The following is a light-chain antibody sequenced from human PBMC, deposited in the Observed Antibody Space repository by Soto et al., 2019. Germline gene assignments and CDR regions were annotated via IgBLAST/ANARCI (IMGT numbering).Light chain of an antibody. CDR1: QSVLYSSNNKNY. Sequence: DIVMTQSPDSLGVSLGERATINCKSSQSVLYSSNNKNYLAWYQQKPGQPPKLLIYWASTRESGVPDRFSGSGSETDFTLTISSLQAEDVAVYYCQQYYSTPLTFGGGTKVEIK. CDR2: WAS. J-gene: IGKJ4*01. V-gene: IGKV4-1*01. CDR3: QQYYSTPLT.